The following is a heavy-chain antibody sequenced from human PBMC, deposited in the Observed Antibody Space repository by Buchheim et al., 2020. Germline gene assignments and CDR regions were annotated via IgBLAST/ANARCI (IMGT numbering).Heavy chain of an antibody. CDR1: GFTFSSYE. J-gene: IGHJ6*02. D-gene: IGHD3-3*01. CDR3: ARERDRSGFWRVRGVYYYYYGMDV. Sequence: EVQLVESGGGLVQPGGSLRLSCAASGFTFSSYEMNWVRQAPGKGLEWVSYISSSGSTIYYADSVKGRFTISRDTAKNSLYLQMNSLRAEDTAVYYCARERDRSGFWRVRGVYYYYYGMDVWGQGTT. CDR2: ISSSGSTI. V-gene: IGHV3-48*03.